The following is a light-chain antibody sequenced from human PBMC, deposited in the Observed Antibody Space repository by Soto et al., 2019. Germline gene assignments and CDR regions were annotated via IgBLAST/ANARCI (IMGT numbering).Light chain of an antibody. CDR3: QQVKTYPLT. CDR2: AAT. CDR1: QDISSH. J-gene: IGKJ4*01. V-gene: IGKV1-9*01. Sequence: DIQLTQSPSFLSASVGDRVTITCRASQDISSHLAWYQQKPGKAPKLLIYAATTVHSRVPSGFGGSRTGTEFTLTVSSLQPEDFATYICQQVKTYPLTFGGGTKVETK.